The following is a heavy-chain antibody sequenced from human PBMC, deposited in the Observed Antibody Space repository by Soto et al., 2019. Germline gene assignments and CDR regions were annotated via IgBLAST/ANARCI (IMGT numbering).Heavy chain of an antibody. CDR1: GFTFSTYV. CDR3: AKLPSRYFDWLLLSPDY. D-gene: IGHD3-9*01. V-gene: IGHV3-23*01. J-gene: IGHJ4*02. CDR2: ISGSGGTT. Sequence: PGGSLRLSCAASGFTFSTYVMSWVRQAPGKGLEWVSAISGSGGTTHYVDSVKGRSTISRDNSKNTLDLQMNSLKAEDAAVYYCAKLPSRYFDWLLLSPDYWGQGTLVTVSA.